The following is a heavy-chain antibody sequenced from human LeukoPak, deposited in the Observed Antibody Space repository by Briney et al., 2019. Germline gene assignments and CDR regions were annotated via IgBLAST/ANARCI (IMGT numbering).Heavy chain of an antibody. Sequence: SETLSLTCTVSGGSISSSSYYWGWIRQPPGKGLEWIGSIYYSGSTYYNPSLKSRVTISVDTSKNQFSLKLSSVTAADTAVYYCARLRMVRGVLYYFDYWGQRTLVTVSS. J-gene: IGHJ4*02. V-gene: IGHV4-39*01. D-gene: IGHD3-10*01. CDR1: GGSISSSSYY. CDR3: ARLRMVRGVLYYFDY. CDR2: IYYSGST.